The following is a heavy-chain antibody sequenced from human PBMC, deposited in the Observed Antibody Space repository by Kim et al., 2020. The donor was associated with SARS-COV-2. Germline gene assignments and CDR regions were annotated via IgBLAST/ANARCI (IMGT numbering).Heavy chain of an antibody. J-gene: IGHJ4*02. Sequence: SETLSLTCTVSGGSISSSSYYWGWIRQPPGKGLEWIGSIYYSGSTYYNPSLKSRVTISVDTSKNQFSLKLSSVTAADTAVYYCATLKDGDLYDYWGQGTLVTVSS. CDR1: GGSISSSSYY. D-gene: IGHD4-17*01. CDR2: IYYSGST. V-gene: IGHV4-39*01. CDR3: ATLKDGDLYDY.